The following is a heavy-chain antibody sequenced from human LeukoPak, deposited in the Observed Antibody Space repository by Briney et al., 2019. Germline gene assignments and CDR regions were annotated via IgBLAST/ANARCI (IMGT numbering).Heavy chain of an antibody. CDR2: VYYSGTT. CDR3: ARDETKPAAGLEY. J-gene: IGHJ4*02. Sequence: PSETLSLTCTVSGASVSSGSYYWTWIRQPPGQGLEWIGYVYYSGTTNYNPSLKSRVTISIDLSKNQFSLKLGSVTAADTAIYYCARDETKPAAGLEYWGQGALVTVSS. CDR1: GASVSSGSYY. D-gene: IGHD6-13*01. V-gene: IGHV4-61*01.